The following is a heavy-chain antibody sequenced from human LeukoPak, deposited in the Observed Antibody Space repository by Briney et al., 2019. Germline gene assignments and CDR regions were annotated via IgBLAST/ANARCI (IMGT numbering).Heavy chain of an antibody. CDR1: GGSFSGYY. CDR2: INHSGST. V-gene: IGHV4-34*01. D-gene: IGHD3-3*01. J-gene: IGHJ4*02. CDR3: ARGFSSRADTHAGILAEWLNYYFDY. Sequence: PSETLSLTCAVYGGSFSGYYWSWIRQPPGKGLEWIGEINHSGSTNYNPSLKSRVTISVDTSKNQFSLKLSSVTAADTAVYYCARGFSSRADTHAGILAEWLNYYFDYWGQGTLVTVSS.